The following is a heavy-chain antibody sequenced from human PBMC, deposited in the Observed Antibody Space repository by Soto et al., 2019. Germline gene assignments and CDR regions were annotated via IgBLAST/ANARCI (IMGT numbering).Heavy chain of an antibody. CDR2: ISYDGSNK. CDR1: GFTFSSYA. Sequence: GGSLRLSCAASGFTFSSYAMHWVRQAPGKGLEWVAVISYDGSNKYYADSVKGRFTISRDNSKNTLYLQMNSLRAEDTAVYYWARDRYRAIAARPNYYYGMDVWGQGTTVTVSS. V-gene: IGHV3-30-3*01. D-gene: IGHD6-6*01. J-gene: IGHJ6*02. CDR3: ARDRYRAIAARPNYYYGMDV.